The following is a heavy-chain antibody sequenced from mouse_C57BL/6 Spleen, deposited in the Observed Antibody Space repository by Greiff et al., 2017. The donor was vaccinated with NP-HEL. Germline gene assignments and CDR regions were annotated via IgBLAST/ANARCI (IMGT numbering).Heavy chain of an antibody. CDR3: ASDDYDVFDY. V-gene: IGHV5-17*01. Sequence: EVQVVESGGGLVKPGGSLKLSCAASGFTFSDYGMHWVRQAPEKGLEWVAYISSGSSTIYYAEPVKGRFTFSRDNAKNTLFLQITSLRSEYTAMYYCASDDYDVFDYWGQGTTLTVSS. CDR2: ISSGSSTI. CDR1: GFTFSDYG. D-gene: IGHD2-4*01. J-gene: IGHJ2*01.